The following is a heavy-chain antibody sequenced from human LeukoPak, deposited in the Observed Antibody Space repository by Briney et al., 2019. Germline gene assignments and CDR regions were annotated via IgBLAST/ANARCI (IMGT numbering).Heavy chain of an antibody. CDR3: AREAAIATAIVWFDP. J-gene: IGHJ5*02. CDR1: SGSFSGYN. Sequence: SETLSLTCAVYSGSFSGYNWNWIRQSPGKGLEWIGEINQSGRINHNPSLKSRVTISVDTSKNQFSLKLTSLTAADTAVYYCAREAAIATAIVWFDPWGQGTLVTVTS. CDR2: INQSGRI. D-gene: IGHD6-13*01. V-gene: IGHV4-34*01.